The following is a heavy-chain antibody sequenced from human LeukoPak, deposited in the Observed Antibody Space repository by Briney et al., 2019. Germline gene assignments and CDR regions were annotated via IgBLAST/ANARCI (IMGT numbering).Heavy chain of an antibody. V-gene: IGHV4-61*02. Sequence: SQTLSLTCTVSGGSISSGSYYWSWIRQPAGKGLEWIGRIYTGGSTNYNPSLKSRVTISVDTSKNQFSLKLSSVTAADTAVYYCARDGYSSSWLTYYFDYWGQGTLVTVSS. CDR1: GGSISSGSYY. CDR2: IYTGGST. J-gene: IGHJ4*02. D-gene: IGHD6-13*01. CDR3: ARDGYSSSWLTYYFDY.